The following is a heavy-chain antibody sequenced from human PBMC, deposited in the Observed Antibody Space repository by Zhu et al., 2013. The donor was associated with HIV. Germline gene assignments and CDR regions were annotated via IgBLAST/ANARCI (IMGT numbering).Heavy chain of an antibody. V-gene: IGHV1-69*01. CDR1: GGTFSSYA. CDR3: ARAGAHYYDSSGYYYYFDY. J-gene: IGHJ4*02. Sequence: QVQLVQSGAEVKKPGSSVKVSCKASGGTFSSYAISWVRQAPGQGLEWMGGIIPIFGTANYAQKFQGRVTITADESTSTAYMELSSLRSEDTAVYYCARAGAHYYDSSGYYYYFDYWGQGTLVTVSS. D-gene: IGHD3-22*01. CDR2: IIPIFGTA.